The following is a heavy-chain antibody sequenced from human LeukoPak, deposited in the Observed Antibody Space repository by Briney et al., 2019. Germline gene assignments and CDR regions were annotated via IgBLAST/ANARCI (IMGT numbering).Heavy chain of an antibody. D-gene: IGHD5-18*01. Sequence: SVKVSCKASGGTFSSYAISWVRQAPGQGLEWMGGIIPIFGTANYAQKFQGRVTITADESTSTAYMELSSLRSEDTAVYYCASVDTAMVTVFDYWGQGTLVTVSS. V-gene: IGHV1-69*13. CDR1: GGTFSSYA. CDR2: IIPIFGTA. CDR3: ASVDTAMVTVFDY. J-gene: IGHJ4*02.